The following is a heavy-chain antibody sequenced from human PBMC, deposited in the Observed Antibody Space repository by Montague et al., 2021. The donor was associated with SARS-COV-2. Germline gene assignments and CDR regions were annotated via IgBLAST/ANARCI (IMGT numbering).Heavy chain of an antibody. Sequence: SETLSLTCIVSDDSISSSSYYWGWIRQPPGKGLEYIGSIYYSGSTYYNPSLKSRVTTSIDTSKNQFSLKLSSVTAADTAVYYCASDVGLQNSACGGAFDYWGQGTLVTVSS. D-gene: IGHD2-21*01. J-gene: IGHJ4*02. CDR3: ASDVGLQNSACGGAFDY. CDR1: DDSISSSSYY. CDR2: IYYSGST. V-gene: IGHV4-39*07.